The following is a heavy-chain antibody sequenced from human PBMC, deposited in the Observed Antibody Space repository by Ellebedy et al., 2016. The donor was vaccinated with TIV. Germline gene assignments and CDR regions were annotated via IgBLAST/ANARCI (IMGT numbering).Heavy chain of an antibody. D-gene: IGHD2-2*01. J-gene: IGHJ4*02. V-gene: IGHV1-2*02. CDR1: GYTFTGYY. CDR2: INPNSGGT. Sequence: ASVKVSCXASGYTFTGYYMHWVRQAPGQGLEWMGWINPNSGGTNYAQKFQGRVTMTRDTSISTAYMELSRLRSDDTAVYYCARDLEGYCSSTSCYGRDYWGQGTLVTVSS. CDR3: ARDLEGYCSSTSCYGRDY.